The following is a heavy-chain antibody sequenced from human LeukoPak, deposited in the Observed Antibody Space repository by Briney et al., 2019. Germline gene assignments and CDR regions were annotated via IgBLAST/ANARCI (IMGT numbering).Heavy chain of an antibody. CDR2: INSRSSYV. CDR3: ARGPTMKMDV. Sequence: GGSLRLSCAATGFTFSSYSMTWVRQAPGKGLEWVSSINSRSSYVYYADSVKGRSTISRDNAKNSLYLQMNSLRAEDTAVYYCARGPTMKMDVWGKGTTVTVSS. J-gene: IGHJ6*04. CDR1: GFTFSSYS. V-gene: IGHV3-21*01. D-gene: IGHD3-22*01.